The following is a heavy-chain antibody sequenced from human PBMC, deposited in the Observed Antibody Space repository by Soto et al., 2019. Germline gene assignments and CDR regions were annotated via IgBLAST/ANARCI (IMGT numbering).Heavy chain of an antibody. Sequence: ASVKVSCKASGYTFTSYGISWVRQAPGQGLEWMGWINPNSGGTNYAQKFQGWVTMTRDTSISTAYMELSRLRSDDTAVYYCARVSTITVAGYYYYGMDVWGQGTTVTVSS. CDR1: GYTFTSYG. CDR3: ARVSTITVAGYYYYGMDV. D-gene: IGHD3-3*01. J-gene: IGHJ6*02. CDR2: INPNSGGT. V-gene: IGHV1-2*04.